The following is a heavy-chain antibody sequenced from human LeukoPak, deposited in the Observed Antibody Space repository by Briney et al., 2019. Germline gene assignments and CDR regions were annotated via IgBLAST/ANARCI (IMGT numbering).Heavy chain of an antibody. V-gene: IGHV3-23*01. CDR2: INSGGGTT. Sequence: GGSLRLSCAASGLTLSSSTMSWLRQAPGKGLEWVSAINSGGGTTSAESVKGRFTISRDDSKNTMYLRMNILRAQDTAVYFCAKGTDCSGCYRPCDYWGQGTLVTVFS. D-gene: IGHD3-10*02. CDR3: AKGTDCSGCYRPCDY. J-gene: IGHJ4*02. CDR1: GLTLSSST.